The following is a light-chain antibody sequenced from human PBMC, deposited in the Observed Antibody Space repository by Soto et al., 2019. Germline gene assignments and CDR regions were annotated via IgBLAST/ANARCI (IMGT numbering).Light chain of an antibody. Sequence: DIGMTSSRETLYVTAGDRVAITSRASQSISSYLNWYQQKPGKAPKLLIYAASSLQSGVPSRFSGSGSGTDFTLTISILQPEDFVTYYWQLTSSPLLTFAGGTKVDIK. J-gene: IGKJ4*01. V-gene: IGKV1-39*01. CDR1: QSISSY. CDR3: QLTSSPLLT. CDR2: AAS.